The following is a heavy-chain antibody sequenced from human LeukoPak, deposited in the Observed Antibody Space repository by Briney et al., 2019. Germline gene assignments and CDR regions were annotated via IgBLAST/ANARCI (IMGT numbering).Heavy chain of an antibody. D-gene: IGHD3-22*01. CDR1: GFTFSSYG. CDR3: AKGDSSGYYFPSFRFDP. Sequence: GRSLRLSCAASGFTFSSYGMHWVCQAPGKGLEWVAVISHDGSNKYYADSVKGRFTISRDNSKNTLYLQMNSLRAEDTAVYYCAKGDSSGYYFPSFRFDPWGQGTLVTVSS. V-gene: IGHV3-30*18. J-gene: IGHJ5*02. CDR2: ISHDGSNK.